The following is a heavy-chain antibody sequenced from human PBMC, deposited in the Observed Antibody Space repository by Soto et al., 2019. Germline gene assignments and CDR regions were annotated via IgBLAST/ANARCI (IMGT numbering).Heavy chain of an antibody. CDR1: GYTRSELS. CDR3: ATEEYDSGIPYYYYAMDV. Sequence: QVHLVQSGAEVKKPGASVKISCKVSGYTRSELSMHWVRQAPGKGLEWMGGFDPEDGKSIYAQKFQGRVSMTEDTSTDTAHMELSSQRPEDTAVYYCATEEYDSGIPYYYYAMDVWGQGTTVTVSS. D-gene: IGHD6-19*01. V-gene: IGHV1-24*01. J-gene: IGHJ6*02. CDR2: FDPEDGKS.